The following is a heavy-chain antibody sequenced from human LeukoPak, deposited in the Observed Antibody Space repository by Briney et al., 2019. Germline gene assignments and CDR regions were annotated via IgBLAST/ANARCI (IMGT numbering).Heavy chain of an antibody. V-gene: IGHV3-53*01. CDR3: ARVSFEVMDV. J-gene: IGHJ6*02. CDR2: IYTGGNT. CDR1: GFTADSNY. Sequence: GESLRLSCAASGFTADSNYLSWVRQAPGKGLEWVSTIYTGGNTYYAASVKGRFTISRDNAKNTLYLQMNSLRAEDTAVYYCARVSFEVMDVWGQGTTVTVSS. D-gene: IGHD3-9*01.